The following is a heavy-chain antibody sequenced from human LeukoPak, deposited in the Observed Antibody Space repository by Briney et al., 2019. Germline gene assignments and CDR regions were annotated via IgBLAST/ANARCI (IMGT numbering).Heavy chain of an antibody. CDR3: VKDRRRDCSGGSCFRSGFDY. CDR1: GFTFSSYA. V-gene: IGHV3-64D*06. D-gene: IGHD2-15*01. J-gene: IGHJ4*02. Sequence: GGSLRLSCSASGFTFSSYAMHWVRQAPGKGLEYVSAISSNGGSTYYADSVKGRFTISRDNSKNTLYLQMSSLRAEDTAVDYCVKDRRRDCSGGSCFRSGFDYWGQGTLVTVSS. CDR2: ISSNGGST.